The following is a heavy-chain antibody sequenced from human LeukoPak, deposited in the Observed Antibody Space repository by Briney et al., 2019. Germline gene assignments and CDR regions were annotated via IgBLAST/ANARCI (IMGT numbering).Heavy chain of an antibody. CDR2: IYYSGNT. J-gene: IGHJ5*02. Sequence: SGTLSLTCTVSGGSISSYYWSWIRQPPGKGLEWIGYIYYSGNTNYNPSLKSRVTISVDTSKNQFSLKLSSVTAADTAVYYCARHSITIFGVASMNNWFDPWGQGTLVTVSS. D-gene: IGHD3-3*01. CDR1: GGSISSYY. CDR3: ARHSITIFGVASMNNWFDP. V-gene: IGHV4-59*08.